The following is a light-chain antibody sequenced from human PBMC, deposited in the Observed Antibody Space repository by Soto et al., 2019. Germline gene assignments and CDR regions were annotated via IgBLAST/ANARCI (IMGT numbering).Light chain of an antibody. CDR3: QPYGSSPWK. CDR1: QSVSSSN. J-gene: IGKJ1*01. CDR2: GAS. V-gene: IGKV3-20*01. Sequence: IALSQSLGTLSRSPGDRATLYCRASQSVSSSNLAWYQQKRGQSRRLLIYGASSRATGIPDRFSGSWSGPDFTLTISRLEPEDFPVYFCQPYGSSPWKLGQGTNVDXK.